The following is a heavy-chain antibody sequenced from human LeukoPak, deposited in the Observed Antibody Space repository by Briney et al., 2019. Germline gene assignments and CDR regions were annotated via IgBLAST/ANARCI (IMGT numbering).Heavy chain of an antibody. CDR3: ARTYCSGGSCYYYYYYMDV. V-gene: IGHV1-18*01. J-gene: IGHJ6*03. CDR2: ISAYNGNT. Sequence: ASVNVSCKASGYTFTSYGISWVRQAPGQGLEWMGWISAYNGNTNYAQKLQGRVTMTTDTSTSTAYMELRSLRSDDTAVYYCARTYCSGGSCYYYYYYMDVWGKGTTVTVSS. D-gene: IGHD2-15*01. CDR1: GYTFTSYG.